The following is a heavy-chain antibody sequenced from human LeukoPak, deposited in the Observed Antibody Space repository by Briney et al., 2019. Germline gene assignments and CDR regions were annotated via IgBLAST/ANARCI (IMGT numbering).Heavy chain of an antibody. D-gene: IGHD4-17*01. J-gene: IGHJ6*02. V-gene: IGHV3-53*01. CDR3: ARDPSEGYGDYGYYYYGMDV. CDR1: GFTVSSNY. CDR2: IYSGGST. Sequence: GGSLRLSCAASGFTVSSNYMSWVRQAPGKGLEWVSVIYSGGSTYYADSVKGRFTISRDNAKNSLYLQMNSLRAEDTAVYYCARDPSEGYGDYGYYYYGMDVWGQGTTVTVSS.